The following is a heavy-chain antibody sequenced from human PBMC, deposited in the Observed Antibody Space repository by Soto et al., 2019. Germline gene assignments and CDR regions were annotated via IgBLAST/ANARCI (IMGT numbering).Heavy chain of an antibody. Sequence: EVQLVESGGGLVQPGGSLRLSCAASGFTFGRYSMNWVRQAPGKGLEWVSYISSSSSTIYYADSVEGRFTISRDNAKNSLYLQMNSLRAEDTAVYYCAKDGGYSYGPYDYWGQGTLVTVSS. CDR2: ISSSSSTI. CDR3: AKDGGYSYGPYDY. D-gene: IGHD5-18*01. CDR1: GFTFGRYS. J-gene: IGHJ4*02. V-gene: IGHV3-48*01.